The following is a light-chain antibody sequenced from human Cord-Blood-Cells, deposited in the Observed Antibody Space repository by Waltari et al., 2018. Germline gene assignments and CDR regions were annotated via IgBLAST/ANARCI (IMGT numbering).Light chain of an antibody. CDR2: AAS. V-gene: IGKV1-39*01. J-gene: IGKJ3*01. CDR1: QSISSY. CDR3: QQSYSTPFT. Sequence: DIQMTQSPSSLSASVGDRVTITCRASQSISSYLNWYQQKPGKATKLLIYAASSLQSEVPSRFSGSGSGTDFTLTISSLQPEDFATYYCQQSYSTPFTFGPGTKVDIK.